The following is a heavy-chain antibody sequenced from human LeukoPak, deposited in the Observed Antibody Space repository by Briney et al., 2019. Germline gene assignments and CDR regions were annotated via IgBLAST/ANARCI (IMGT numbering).Heavy chain of an antibody. V-gene: IGHV5-51*01. D-gene: IGHD3-9*01. CDR3: ARLSRVPGADWEN. J-gene: IGHJ4*02. CDR1: GYSFPNYW. Sequence: GESLKISCQGSGYSFPNYWIAWVRQMPGKGLEWMGIIYPGDSDTRYSPSFQGQVTISADKSISTAYLQWSSLKASDTAMYYCARLSRVPGADWENWGQGTLVTVSS. CDR2: IYPGDSDT.